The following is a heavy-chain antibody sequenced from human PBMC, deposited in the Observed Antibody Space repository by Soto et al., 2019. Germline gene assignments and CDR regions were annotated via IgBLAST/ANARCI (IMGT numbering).Heavy chain of an antibody. CDR3: AREVSWYFDY. D-gene: IGHD3-3*01. CDR2: IYWDDDK. V-gene: IGHV2-5*02. Sequence: GSGPTLVNPTQTLTLTCTFSGFSLSTSGVSVGWIRQPPGKALEWLALIYWDDDKRYSPSLKSRLTITKDTSKNQVVLTMNSLRAEDTAVYYCAREVSWYFDYWGQGTLVTVSS. CDR1: GFSLSTSGVS. J-gene: IGHJ4*02.